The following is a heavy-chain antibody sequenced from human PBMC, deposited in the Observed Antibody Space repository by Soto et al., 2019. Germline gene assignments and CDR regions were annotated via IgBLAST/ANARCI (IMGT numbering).Heavy chain of an antibody. D-gene: IGHD6-19*01. Sequence: PSETLSLTCAVSGDSMSSSDYYWGWIRQPPGKGLEWIGSIYYSGSTYYNPSFQSRVALSVDTSKNQFSLKLKSVTAADTAIYYCARRTVNIRTFYSGLKAHCFDYWGQGAPVTVSS. V-gene: IGHV4-39*01. J-gene: IGHJ4*02. CDR1: GDSMSSSDYY. CDR2: IYYSGST. CDR3: ARRTVNIRTFYSGLKAHCFDY.